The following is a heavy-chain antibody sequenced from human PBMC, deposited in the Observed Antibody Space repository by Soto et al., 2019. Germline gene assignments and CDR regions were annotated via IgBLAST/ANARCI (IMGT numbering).Heavy chain of an antibody. Sequence: QVQLVESGGGVVQPGRSLRLSCAASGFTFSSYGMHCVRQAPGKGLEWVAVISYDGSNKYYADSVKGRLTISRDNSKNTLYLQMNSLRGEDTAVYYCAKDNGSGCDWLRVGDASDIWGQGTMVTVSS. D-gene: IGHD5-12*01. CDR2: ISYDGSNK. J-gene: IGHJ3*02. CDR1: GFTFSSYG. V-gene: IGHV3-30*18. CDR3: AKDNGSGCDWLRVGDASDI.